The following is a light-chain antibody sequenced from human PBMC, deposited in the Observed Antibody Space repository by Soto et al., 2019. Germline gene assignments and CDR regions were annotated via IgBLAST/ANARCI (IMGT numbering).Light chain of an antibody. CDR3: QKYNGAPRT. Sequence: DIQMTQSPSSVSASVGDRVTITCRASQDINSRLAWYQQKPGKAPKLLIYFAFNLESGVPSRFIGSGSGTDFTLTISSLQPEDFATYYCQKYNGAPRTFGQGTKVEFK. J-gene: IGKJ1*01. CDR2: FAF. V-gene: IGKV1-12*01. CDR1: QDINSR.